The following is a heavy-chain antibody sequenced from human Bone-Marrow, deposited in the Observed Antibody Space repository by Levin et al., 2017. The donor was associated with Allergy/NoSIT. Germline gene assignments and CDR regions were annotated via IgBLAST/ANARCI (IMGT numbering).Heavy chain of an antibody. CDR1: GYSFTSYW. CDR3: ARQLVPPHNWFDPWENKQVPPHNWFDP. D-gene: IGHD1-20*01. V-gene: IGHV5-51*01. CDR2: IYPGDSDT. J-gene: IGHJ5*02. Sequence: GESLKISCKGSGYSFTSYWIGWVRQMPGKGLEWMGIIYPGDSDTRYSPSFQGQVTISADKSISTAYLQWSSLKASDTAMYYCARQLVPPHNWFDPWENKQVPPHNWFDPWGQGTLVTVSS.